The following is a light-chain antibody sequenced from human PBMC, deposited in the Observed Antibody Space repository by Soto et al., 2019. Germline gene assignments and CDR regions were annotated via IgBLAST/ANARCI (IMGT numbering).Light chain of an antibody. CDR2: DVS. CDR3: CSYAGSFVV. Sequence: QSALTQPRSVSGSPGQSVTISCTGTSSDVGGYNYVSWYQQHPGKAPKLMIYDVSKRPSGVPDRFSGSKSGNTASLTSSGLQAEDEAYYYCCSYAGSFVVFGGGTKLTVL. CDR1: SSDVGGYNY. J-gene: IGLJ2*01. V-gene: IGLV2-11*01.